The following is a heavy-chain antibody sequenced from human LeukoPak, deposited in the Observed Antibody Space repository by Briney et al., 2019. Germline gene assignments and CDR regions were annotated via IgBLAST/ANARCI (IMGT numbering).Heavy chain of an antibody. V-gene: IGHV4-34*01. CDR1: GGSFSGYY. J-gene: IGHJ4*02. CDR3: ARGPFDGSGSYYKPRNFDY. Sequence: PSETLSLTCAVYGGSFSGYYWSWIRQPPGKGLEWIGEINHSGSTNYNPSLKSRGTISLDASKNQLSLKLSSVTAADTAVYYCARGPFDGSGSYYKPRNFDYWGQGTLVTVSS. CDR2: INHSGST. D-gene: IGHD3-10*01.